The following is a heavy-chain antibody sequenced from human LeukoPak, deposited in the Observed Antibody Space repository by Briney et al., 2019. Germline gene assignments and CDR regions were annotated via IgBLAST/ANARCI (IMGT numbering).Heavy chain of an antibody. J-gene: IGHJ4*02. CDR2: ISFDGTNK. D-gene: IGHD3-10*01. V-gene: IGHV3-30-3*01. CDR3: ARDMYDNGWSSFDY. Sequence: PGRSLRLSCAASGFTFSSYNMNWVRQAPGKGLEWVAVISFDGTNKYYANSVQGRFTISRDNSKNTLYLQMNSLRAEDTALYYCARDMYDNGWSSFDYWGQGTLVTVSS. CDR1: GFTFSSYN.